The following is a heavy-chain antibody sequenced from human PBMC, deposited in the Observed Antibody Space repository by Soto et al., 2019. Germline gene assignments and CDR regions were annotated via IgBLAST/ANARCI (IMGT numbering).Heavy chain of an antibody. J-gene: IGHJ4*02. CDR3: ARDLGGWPDY. CDR2: IIPIFGTA. Sequence: SVKVSCKASGGTLSTYTITWVRQAPGQGLEWMGGIIPIFGTANYAQKFQGRVTITRDTSASTAYMELSSLRSEDTAVYYCARDLGGWPDYWGQGTLVTVSS. D-gene: IGHD2-15*01. V-gene: IGHV1-69*05. CDR1: GGTLSTYT.